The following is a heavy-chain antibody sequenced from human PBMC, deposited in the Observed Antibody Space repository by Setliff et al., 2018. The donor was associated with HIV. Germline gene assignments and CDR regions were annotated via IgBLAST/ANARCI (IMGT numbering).Heavy chain of an antibody. Sequence: ASVKVSCKASGYTFTGYYMHWVRQAPGQGLEWMGRINLNSGGTTYAQRFQGRVTMTWDTSISTAYMELSRLTSDDTAVYYCARSSISEYLLYYWGHGTLVTVS. CDR2: INLNSGGT. CDR1: GYTFTGYY. CDR3: ARSSISEYLLYY. V-gene: IGHV1-2*06. J-gene: IGHJ4*01. D-gene: IGHD2-2*02.